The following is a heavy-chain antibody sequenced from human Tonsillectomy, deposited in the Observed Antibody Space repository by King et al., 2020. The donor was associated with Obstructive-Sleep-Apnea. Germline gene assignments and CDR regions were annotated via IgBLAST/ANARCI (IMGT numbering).Heavy chain of an antibody. J-gene: IGHJ4*02. V-gene: IGHV3-66*01. CDR1: GFTVSSNY. D-gene: IGHD3-22*01. Sequence: VQLVESGGGLVQPGGSLRLSCAASGFTVSSNYMSWVRQAPGKGLEWVSVIYSGGSTYYADSVKGRFTISRDNSKNTLYLQINSLRAEDTAVYYCARDTYYYDSSGYYYGRGDYWGQGTLVTVSS. CDR2: IYSGGST. CDR3: ARDTYYYDSSGYYYGRGDY.